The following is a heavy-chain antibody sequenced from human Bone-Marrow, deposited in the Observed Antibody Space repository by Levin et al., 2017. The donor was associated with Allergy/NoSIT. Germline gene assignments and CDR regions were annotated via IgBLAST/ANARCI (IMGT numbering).Heavy chain of an antibody. CDR1: GFTFSNYA. D-gene: IGHD3-16*01. CDR3: ARDSAGRKYYDGTGPPTGY. Sequence: HSGGSLRLSCAASGFTFSNYAMHWVRQAPGKGLEWVAAISYDGSDKYYADSVKGRFTISRDRSENTLYLQMNSLRAEDTAVYHCARDSAGRKYYDGTGPPTGYWGQGTLVTVSS. V-gene: IGHV3-30-3*01. CDR2: ISYDGSDK. J-gene: IGHJ4*02.